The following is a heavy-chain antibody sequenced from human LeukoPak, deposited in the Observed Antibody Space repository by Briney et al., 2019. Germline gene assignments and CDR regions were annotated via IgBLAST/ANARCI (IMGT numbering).Heavy chain of an antibody. D-gene: IGHD5-24*01. CDR3: ATGRGDAPAANLVY. CDR2: IWYDGSNR. CDR1: GFTFSRYG. V-gene: IGHV3-33*01. Sequence: PGRSLRLSCVASGFTFSRYGMRWVRQDPPKGLEWVAVIWYDGSNRKYADSVKGRFHISRDNSKNTVYLQMDSLRGEYTAVYYCATGRGDAPAANLVYWGQGTLVTVSS. J-gene: IGHJ4*02.